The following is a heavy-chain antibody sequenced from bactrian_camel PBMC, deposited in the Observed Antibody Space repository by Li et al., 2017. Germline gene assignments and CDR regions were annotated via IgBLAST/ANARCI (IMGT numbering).Heavy chain of an antibody. V-gene: IGHV3S1*01. J-gene: IGHJ4*01. CDR1: GSTARSNC. CDR2: IYTASGGT. Sequence: HVQLVESGGGSVQAGGSLRLSCEVSGSTARSNCMAWFRQVPGKAREGFGYIYTASGGTFYADSVKGRFTITRDNAKRTGYLQMNSLEPEDTAMYYCAAVSRPPYGICRGWDGCTFGYWARGPRSPSP. D-gene: IGHD5*01.